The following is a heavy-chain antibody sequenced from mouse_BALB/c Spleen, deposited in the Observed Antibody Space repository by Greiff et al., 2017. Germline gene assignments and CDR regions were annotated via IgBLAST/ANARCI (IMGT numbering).Heavy chain of an antibody. CDR3: ARKGTGTGYAMDY. D-gene: IGHD4-1*01. Sequence: EVQLQESGPELVKPGASVKISCKASGYTFTDYNMHWVKQSHGKSLEWIGYIYPYNGGTGYNQKFKSKATLTVDNSSSTAYMELRSLTSEDSAVYYCARKGTGTGYAMDYWGQGTSVTVSS. CDR1: GYTFTDYN. J-gene: IGHJ4*01. V-gene: IGHV1S29*02. CDR2: IYPYNGGT.